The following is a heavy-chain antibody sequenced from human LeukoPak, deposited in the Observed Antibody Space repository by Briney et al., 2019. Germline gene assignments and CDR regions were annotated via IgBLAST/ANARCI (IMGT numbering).Heavy chain of an antibody. CDR3: ARQQLKTMASFDS. D-gene: IGHD4/OR15-4a*01. CDR2: INPSGST. Sequence: PSETLSLTCTVSGGSITSYSWSWIRLPAGKGLEWIGRINPSGSTDYNTSLKSRLTMSLDTSKNHFSLNLNSVTAADTAAYYCARQQLKTMASFDSWGQGTLVTVS. J-gene: IGHJ4*02. CDR1: GGSITSYS. V-gene: IGHV4-4*07.